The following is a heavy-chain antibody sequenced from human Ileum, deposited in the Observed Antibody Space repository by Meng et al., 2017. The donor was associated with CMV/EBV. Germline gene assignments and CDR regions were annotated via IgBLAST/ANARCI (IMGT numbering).Heavy chain of an antibody. CDR1: GGSITRASYY. CDR2: IYYSGTT. CDR3: ARQTPGRKYVGY. V-gene: IGHV4-39*01. Sequence: GSLRLSCTVSGGSITRASYYWGWIRQSPGKGLEWIGSIYYSGTTDYNSSLKSRATISVDKSQNQFSRNLRSVTAADTAVYYCARQTPGRKYVGYWGQGTLVTVSS. J-gene: IGHJ4*02. D-gene: IGHD2-15*01.